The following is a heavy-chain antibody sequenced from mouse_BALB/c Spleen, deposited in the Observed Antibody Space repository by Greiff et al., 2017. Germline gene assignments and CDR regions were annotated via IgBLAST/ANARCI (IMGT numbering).Heavy chain of an antibody. CDR3: ARSETGMAH. Sequence: EVKLMESGGGLVQPGGSLKLSCAASGFTFSSFGMNWVRQAPEKGLEWVAYISSGSSTIYYADTVTGRFTISRDNPKNTLFLQMTSLRYEDTAVYYCARSETGMAHWGQGTLVTVSA. CDR1: GFTFSSFG. D-gene: IGHD4-1*01. J-gene: IGHJ3*01. V-gene: IGHV5-17*02. CDR2: ISSGSSTI.